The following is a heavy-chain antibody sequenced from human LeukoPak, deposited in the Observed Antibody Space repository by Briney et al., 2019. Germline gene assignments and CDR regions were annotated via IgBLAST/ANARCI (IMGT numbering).Heavy chain of an antibody. J-gene: IGHJ6*03. D-gene: IGHD5-24*01. CDR3: ATIEGYYYYMDV. CDR2: IYYSGST. Sequence: SETLSLTCTVSGGSISSYYWSWIRQPPGKGLEWIGYIYYSGSTNYNPSLKSRVTISVDTSKNQFSLKLGSVTAADTAVYYCATIEGYYYYMDVWGKGTTVTVSS. CDR1: GGSISSYY. V-gene: IGHV4-59*01.